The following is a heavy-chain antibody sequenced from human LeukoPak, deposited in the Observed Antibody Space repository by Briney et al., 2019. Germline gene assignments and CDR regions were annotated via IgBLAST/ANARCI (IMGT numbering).Heavy chain of an antibody. V-gene: IGHV1-24*01. J-gene: IGHJ4*02. CDR1: GYTLTELS. Sequence: VSVKVSCKVSGYTLTELSMHWVRQAPGKGLEWMGGFDPEDGETIYAQKFQGRVTMTEDTSTDTAYMELSGLRSEDTAVYYCATILPGYSYGPRTQFDYWGQGTLVTVSS. CDR3: ATILPGYSYGPRTQFDY. CDR2: FDPEDGET. D-gene: IGHD5-18*01.